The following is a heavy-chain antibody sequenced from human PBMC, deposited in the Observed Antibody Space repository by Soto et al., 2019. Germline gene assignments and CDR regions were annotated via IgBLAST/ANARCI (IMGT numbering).Heavy chain of an antibody. CDR1: GDSISSSHW. CDR3: AKDPPVDH. V-gene: IGHV4-4*02. Sequence: QVQLQESGPGLVRPSGTLSLTCDVYGDSISSSHWWSWVRQPPGKGLEWIGEIYHSGSTNYNPSLKSRVTIIVDKSNNQFSLRLSSVTAADTAVYYCAKDPPVDHWGQGILVTVAS. J-gene: IGHJ4*01. CDR2: IYHSGST.